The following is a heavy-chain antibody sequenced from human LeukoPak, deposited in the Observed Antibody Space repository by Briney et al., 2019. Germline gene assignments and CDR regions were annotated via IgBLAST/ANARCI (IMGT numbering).Heavy chain of an antibody. D-gene: IGHD2-8*01. Sequence: GRSLRLSCAGSGFIFNNYAMHWVRQPPGKGLEWVSGISWNSGSIDYADSVKGRFTISRDNAKNTLFLQMSSLRAGDTALYYCAKELYGNPSGYWGQGTRVTVSS. CDR1: GFIFNNYA. CDR2: ISWNSGSI. V-gene: IGHV3-9*01. J-gene: IGHJ4*02. CDR3: AKELYGNPSGY.